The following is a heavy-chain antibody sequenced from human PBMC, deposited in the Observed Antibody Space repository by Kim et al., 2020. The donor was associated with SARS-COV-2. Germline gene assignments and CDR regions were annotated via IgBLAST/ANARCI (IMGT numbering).Heavy chain of an antibody. J-gene: IGHJ6*01. V-gene: IGHV3-30*18. D-gene: IGHD3-3*01. Sequence: GGSLRLSCAASGFTFSSYGMHWVRQAPGKGLEWVAVISYDGSNKYYADSVKGRFTISRDNSKNTLYLQMNSLRAEDTSVYYCAKEGYDFWSGYSNYYYY. CDR1: GFTFSSYG. CDR3: AKEGYDFWSGYSNYYYY. CDR2: ISYDGSNK.